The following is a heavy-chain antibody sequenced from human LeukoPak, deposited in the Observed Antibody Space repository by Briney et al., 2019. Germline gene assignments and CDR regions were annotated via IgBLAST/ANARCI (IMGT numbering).Heavy chain of an antibody. J-gene: IGHJ4*02. D-gene: IGHD2-2*02. CDR3: ASDVTRYCSSTSCYTRGNY. Sequence: SETLSLTCAVYGGSFSGYYWSWLRQPPGKGLEWIGEINHSGSTNYNTSLKSRVTISVDTSKNQFSLKLSSVTAADTAVYYCASDVTRYCSSTSCYTRGNYWGQGTLVTVSS. V-gene: IGHV4-34*01. CDR2: INHSGST. CDR1: GGSFSGYY.